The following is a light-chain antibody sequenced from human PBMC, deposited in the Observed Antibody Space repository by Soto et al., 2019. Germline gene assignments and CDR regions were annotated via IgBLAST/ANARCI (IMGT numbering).Light chain of an antibody. V-gene: IGLV2-23*01. Sequence: QSALTQPASVSGSPGQSITISCTGTSSDFGSYNLVSWYQQHPGKAPKLVIYEGSKRPSGVSSRFSGSKSGNTASLAISGLQAEDEADYFCCSYAGSNIRFGGGTKLTVL. CDR2: EGS. CDR1: SSDFGSYNL. CDR3: CSYAGSNIR. J-gene: IGLJ2*01.